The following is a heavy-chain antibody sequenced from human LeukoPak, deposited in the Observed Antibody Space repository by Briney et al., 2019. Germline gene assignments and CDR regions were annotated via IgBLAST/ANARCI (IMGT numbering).Heavy chain of an antibody. Sequence: SETLSLTCTVSGGSISSYYWSWIRQPAGKGLEWIRRIFTSGSTNYNASLKSRVTMSVDTSKNQFSLKLRSMTAADTAVYYCARAPVTVKDSFDIWGQGTIVTGSS. D-gene: IGHD4-11*01. CDR2: IFTSGST. CDR1: GGSISSYY. CDR3: ARAPVTVKDSFDI. V-gene: IGHV4-4*07. J-gene: IGHJ3*02.